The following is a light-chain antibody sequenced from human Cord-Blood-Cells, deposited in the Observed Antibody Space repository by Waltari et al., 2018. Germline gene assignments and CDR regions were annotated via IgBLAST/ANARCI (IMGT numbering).Light chain of an antibody. CDR3: QSYDSSINWV. Sequence: NFMLTQPHSVSESPGKTVTISCTGSSGSTASNHVQWYQQPPGSAPTTVIYEDNQRPSGVPDRFSGSIDSSSNSASLTISGLKTEDEADYYCQSYDSSINWVFGGGTKLTVL. CDR1: SGSTASNH. J-gene: IGLJ3*02. CDR2: EDN. V-gene: IGLV6-57*02.